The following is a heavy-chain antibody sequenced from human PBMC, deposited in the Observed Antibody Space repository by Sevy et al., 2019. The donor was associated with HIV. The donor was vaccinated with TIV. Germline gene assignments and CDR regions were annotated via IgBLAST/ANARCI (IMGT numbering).Heavy chain of an antibody. Sequence: ASVTVSCQASGYTLTSYAMHWLRPAPGQKLEWMGWINAGNGNKKYSQKSQGRVTITSDTSSSTAYMELMSLGSEDTAVYYCAGAGGSYCWFDPWGQGTLVTVSS. CDR1: GYTLTSYA. CDR3: AGAGGSYCWFDP. D-gene: IGHD1-26*01. J-gene: IGHJ5*02. CDR2: INAGNGNK. V-gene: IGHV1-3*01.